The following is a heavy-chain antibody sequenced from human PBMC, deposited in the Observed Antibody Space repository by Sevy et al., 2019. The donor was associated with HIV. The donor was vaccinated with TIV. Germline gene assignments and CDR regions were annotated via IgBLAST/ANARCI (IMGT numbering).Heavy chain of an antibody. V-gene: IGHV3-48*02. CDR1: GFTFSRYS. Sequence: GGYLRLSCAASGFTFSRYSMNWVRQAPGKGLEWVSYISSHGSTLYYADSVKGRFTISRDNAVNSLYLQMNSLRDEDTAVYYCARDDTSGQYVNYFDPWGPGTLVTVSS. CDR2: ISSHGSTL. CDR3: ARDDTSGQYVNYFDP. D-gene: IGHD3-22*01. J-gene: IGHJ5*02.